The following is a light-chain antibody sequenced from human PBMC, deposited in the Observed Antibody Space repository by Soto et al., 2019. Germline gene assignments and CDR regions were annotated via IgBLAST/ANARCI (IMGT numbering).Light chain of an antibody. V-gene: IGLV2-14*01. CDR3: SSYTSSRTLV. J-gene: IGLJ7*01. CDR1: SSDVGGHDY. Sequence: QSALTQPASVSGSPGQSITISCTGTSSDVGGHDYVSWYRQYPGKAPQLIIYEVTNRPSGVSNRFSGSKSGNTASLTISGLQAEDESDYHCSSYTSSRTLVFGGGTQLTVL. CDR2: EVT.